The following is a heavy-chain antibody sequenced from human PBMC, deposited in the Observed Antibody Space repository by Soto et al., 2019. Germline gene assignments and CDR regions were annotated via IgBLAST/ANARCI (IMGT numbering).Heavy chain of an antibody. V-gene: IGHV4-31*03. CDR3: AREVDGSGSYYVDI. D-gene: IGHD3-10*01. CDR2: IYYSGRT. CDR1: GDSISSGGYY. J-gene: IGHJ3*02. Sequence: QVQLRESGPGLVKPSQTLSLTCTVSGDSISSGGYYWSWIRQHPGKGLEWIGYIYYSGRTYYNPSLKSRITISVDTSKNQFSLELSSVTAADTAVYYCAREVDGSGSYYVDIWGQGTMVTVSS.